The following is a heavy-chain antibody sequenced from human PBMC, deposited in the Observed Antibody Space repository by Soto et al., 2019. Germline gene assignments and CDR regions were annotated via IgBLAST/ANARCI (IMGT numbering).Heavy chain of an antibody. CDR2: SYYSGTS. CDR3: ARLPCYSPNCVPLDP. D-gene: IGHD1-1*01. V-gene: IGHV4-39*01. J-gene: IGHJ5*02. CDR1: GGSIRDDTYY. Sequence: QLQLQESGPGLVKPSETLSLTCTVSGGSIRDDTYYWGWIRQPPGKGLEWIGSSYYSGTSSYNPSLKSRVPMSVATSTTQLSLRLSSVTAADTAVYYCARLPCYSPNCVPLDPWGQGTLVIVSS.